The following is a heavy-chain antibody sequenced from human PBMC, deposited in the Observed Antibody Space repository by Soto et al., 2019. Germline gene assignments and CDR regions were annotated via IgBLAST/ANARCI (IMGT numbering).Heavy chain of an antibody. D-gene: IGHD3-3*01. CDR3: ASETRTIFGVPKYYYYGMDV. V-gene: IGHV5-51*01. J-gene: IGHJ6*02. CDR2: IYPGDSDT. Sequence: PGESLKISCKGSGYSFTSYWIGWVRQMPGKGLEWMGIIYPGDSDTRYSPSFQGQVTISADKSISTAYLQWSSLKASDTAMYYCASETRTIFGVPKYYYYGMDVWGQGTTVTVSS. CDR1: GYSFTSYW.